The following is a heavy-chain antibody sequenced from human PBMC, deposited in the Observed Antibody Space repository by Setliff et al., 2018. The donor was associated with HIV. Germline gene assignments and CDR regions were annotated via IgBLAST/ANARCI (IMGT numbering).Heavy chain of an antibody. D-gene: IGHD3-22*01. Sequence: ASVKVSCKASGYTFTNYAMQWVRQAPGQGLEWMGWINAGNGSTKYSQKFQGRVTITKDTSASTAYMELSRLGSEDTAVYYCARDAIYYDSSGYPVFDYWGQGTLVTVSS. CDR3: ARDAIYYDSSGYPVFDY. V-gene: IGHV1-3*01. CDR1: GYTFTNYA. J-gene: IGHJ4*02. CDR2: INAGNGST.